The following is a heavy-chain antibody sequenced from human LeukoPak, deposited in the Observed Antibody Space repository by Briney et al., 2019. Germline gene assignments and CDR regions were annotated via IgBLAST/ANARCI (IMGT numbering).Heavy chain of an antibody. J-gene: IGHJ4*02. CDR1: GFTFSSYW. CDR2: INTDGSST. D-gene: IGHD5-24*01. CDR3: ARDNRDGQGWFGY. Sequence: PGGSLRLSCAASGFTFSSYWMHWVRQAPEKGLVWVSRINTDGSSTSYADSVKGRFTISRDNAKNTLYLQMNSLRAEDTAVYYCARDNRDGQGWFGYWGQGTLVTVSS. V-gene: IGHV3-74*01.